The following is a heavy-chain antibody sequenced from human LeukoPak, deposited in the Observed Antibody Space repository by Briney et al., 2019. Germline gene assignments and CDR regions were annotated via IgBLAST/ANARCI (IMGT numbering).Heavy chain of an antibody. CDR2: IYYSGST. J-gene: IGHJ2*01. D-gene: IGHD3-22*01. CDR1: GGSISSSSYY. CDR3: ARPYDSSGYNYEDWYFDL. Sequence: SETLSRTCTVYGGSISSSSYYWGWIRQPPGKGLEWIGSIYYSGSTYYNPSLKSRVTISVDTSKNQFSLTLSSVTAADTAVYYCARPYDSSGYNYEDWYFDLWGRGTLVTVSS. V-gene: IGHV4-39*01.